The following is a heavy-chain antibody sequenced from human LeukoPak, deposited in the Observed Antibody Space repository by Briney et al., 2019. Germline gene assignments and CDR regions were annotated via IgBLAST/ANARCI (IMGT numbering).Heavy chain of an antibody. CDR2: IYASGST. Sequence: SETLSLTCTVSGVSIIDHAWSWIRQPPGRGLEWIGNIYASGSTYFNPSLRSRVAVSMDTSKNQFSLNPTSVTAADTAMFYCARLKPNFLGTFDSWDQGALVTVSS. CDR3: ARLKPNFLGTFDS. D-gene: IGHD7-27*01. J-gene: IGHJ4*02. V-gene: IGHV4-4*09. CDR1: GVSIIDHA.